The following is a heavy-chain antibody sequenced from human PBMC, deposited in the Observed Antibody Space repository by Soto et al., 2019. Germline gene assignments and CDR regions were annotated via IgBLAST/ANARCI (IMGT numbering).Heavy chain of an antibody. J-gene: IGHJ6*03. CDR1: GFTFSSYW. D-gene: IGHD3-3*02. V-gene: IGHV3-7*01. Sequence: GGSLRLSCAASGFTFSSYWMSWVRQAPGKGLEWVANIKQDGSEKYYVDSVKGRFTISRDNAKNSLYLQMNSLRAEDTAVYYCARDGIIAVTSDYYYYYYMDVWGKGTTVTVSS. CDR3: ARDGIIAVTSDYYYYYYMDV. CDR2: IKQDGSEK.